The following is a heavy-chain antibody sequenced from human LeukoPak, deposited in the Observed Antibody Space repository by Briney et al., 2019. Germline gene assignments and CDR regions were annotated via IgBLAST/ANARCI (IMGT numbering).Heavy chain of an antibody. CDR3: ASTYYDFWSGYSPGYFDY. CDR1: GGSISSYY. Sequence: SETLSLTCTVSGGSISSYYWSWIRQPPGKELEWIGYIYYSGSTNYNPSLKSRVTISVDTSKNQFSLKLSSVTAADTAVYYCASTYYDFWSGYSPGYFDYWGQGTLVTVSS. CDR2: IYYSGST. J-gene: IGHJ4*02. D-gene: IGHD3-3*01. V-gene: IGHV4-59*01.